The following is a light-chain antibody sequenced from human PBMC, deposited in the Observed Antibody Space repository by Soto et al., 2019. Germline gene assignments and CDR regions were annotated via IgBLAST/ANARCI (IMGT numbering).Light chain of an antibody. J-gene: IGLJ1*01. CDR1: SSDVGDYHY. Sequence: QSALTQPASVSGSPGQSITISCTGTSSDVGDYHYVSWYQQHPGKAPKVMIYDVSKRPSGVSNRFSGSKSGNTASLTISGLQAEDEADYYCNSYTSSSTLPYVFGTGTKVTVL. CDR2: DVS. CDR3: NSYTSSSTLPYV. V-gene: IGLV2-14*01.